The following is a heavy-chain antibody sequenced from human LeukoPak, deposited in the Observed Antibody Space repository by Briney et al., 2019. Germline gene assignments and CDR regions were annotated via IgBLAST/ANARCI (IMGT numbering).Heavy chain of an antibody. Sequence: GGSLRLSCAASGFTFSAYTMHWVRQAPGKGLEWVTIISYDGSNKYYADSVKGRFTISRDNSKNTLYLQMNSLRAEDTAVYYCARVSSGSFDYWGQGTLVTVSS. D-gene: IGHD6-19*01. CDR2: ISYDGSNK. V-gene: IGHV3-30*04. J-gene: IGHJ4*02. CDR3: ARVSSGSFDY. CDR1: GFTFSAYT.